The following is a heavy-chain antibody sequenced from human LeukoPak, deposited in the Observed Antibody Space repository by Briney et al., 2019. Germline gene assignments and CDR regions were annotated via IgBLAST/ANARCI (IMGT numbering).Heavy chain of an antibody. D-gene: IGHD3-3*01. V-gene: IGHV4-61*08. CDR3: ARCGFGVALDY. CDR2: IYYSGST. J-gene: IGHJ4*02. Sequence: SETLSLTCTVSGGSISSGDYYWSWIRQPPGKGLEWIGYIYYSGSTNYNPSLKSRVTISVDTSKNQFSLKLSSVTAADTAVYYCARCGFGVALDYWGRGTLVTVSS. CDR1: GGSISSGDYY.